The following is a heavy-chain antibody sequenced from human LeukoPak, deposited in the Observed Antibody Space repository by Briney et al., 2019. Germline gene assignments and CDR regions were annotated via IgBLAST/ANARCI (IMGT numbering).Heavy chain of an antibody. J-gene: IGHJ4*02. CDR2: INAAGDGT. CDR1: GFTFSNYA. CDR3: ARDRDFPRDCFDS. V-gene: IGHV3-23*01. Sequence: GGSLRLSCAASGFTFSNYALSWVRQPPGKGLEWVAAINAAGDGTWYPDSVKGRITISRDRSKNTVYLQMNSLRVEDTALYYCARDRDFPRDCFDSWGQGTLVTVSS. D-gene: IGHD2-21*02.